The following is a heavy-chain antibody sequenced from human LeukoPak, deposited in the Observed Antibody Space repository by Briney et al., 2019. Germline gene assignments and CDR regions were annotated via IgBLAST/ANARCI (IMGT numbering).Heavy chain of an antibody. CDR1: GYTFTSCG. CDR2: ISAYNGNT. J-gene: IGHJ6*02. V-gene: IGHV1-18*01. CDR3: ARGGATVRRGNYYYGMDV. D-gene: IGHD1-26*01. Sequence: GSVKVSCQASGYTFTSCGISWVRQAPGQGLEWMGWISAYNGNTNYAQKLQGRVTMTTDTSTSTAYMELRSLRSDDTAVYYCARGGATVRRGNYYYGMDVWGQGTTVTVSS.